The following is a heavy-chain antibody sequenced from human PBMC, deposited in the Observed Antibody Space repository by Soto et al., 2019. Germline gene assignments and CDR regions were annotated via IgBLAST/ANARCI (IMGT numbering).Heavy chain of an antibody. CDR1: GFTFTRSG. D-gene: IGHD3-16*01. Sequence: QVQLVESGGGVVQPGRSLRLSCATSGFTFTRSGMHWVRQAPCKGLDLVAVISSDGGNKYYGDSVRGRFTISIDNSNNTLFLEMKSLRVDDTAVYYCAKVHFGRGIMSNIMDACGQGTTVTVSS. J-gene: IGHJ6*02. CDR2: ISSDGGNK. CDR3: AKVHFGRGIMSNIMDA. V-gene: IGHV3-30*18.